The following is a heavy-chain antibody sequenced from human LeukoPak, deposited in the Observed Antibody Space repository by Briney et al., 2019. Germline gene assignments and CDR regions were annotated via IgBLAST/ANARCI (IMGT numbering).Heavy chain of an antibody. D-gene: IGHD6-19*01. CDR1: GGSISSYY. J-gene: IGHJ4*02. CDR3: ASIPTGCSSGSLDY. CDR2: IYYSGST. V-gene: IGHV4-59*01. Sequence: PSETLSLTCTVSGGSISSYYWSWIRQPPGKGLEWIGYIYYSGSTNYNPSLKSRVTISVDTSKNQFSLKLSSVTAADTAVYYCASIPTGCSSGSLDYWGQGTLVTVSS.